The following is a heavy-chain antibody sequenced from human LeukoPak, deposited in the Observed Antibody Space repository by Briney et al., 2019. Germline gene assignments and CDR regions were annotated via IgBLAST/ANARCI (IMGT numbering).Heavy chain of an antibody. Sequence: PGGSLRLSCTASGFTFSSYAMSWVRQAPGKGLEWVSAISGSGGSTYYADSVKGRFTISRDNSKNTLYLQMNSLRAEDTAVYYCAKVGIAAAQNTYYFDYWGQGTLVTVSS. D-gene: IGHD6-13*01. CDR3: AKVGIAAAQNTYYFDY. CDR1: GFTFSSYA. J-gene: IGHJ4*02. CDR2: ISGSGGST. V-gene: IGHV3-23*01.